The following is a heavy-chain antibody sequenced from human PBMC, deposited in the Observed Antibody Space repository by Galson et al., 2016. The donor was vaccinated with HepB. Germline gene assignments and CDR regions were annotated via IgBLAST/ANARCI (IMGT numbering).Heavy chain of an antibody. D-gene: IGHD3-10*01. CDR2: INYSGTT. Sequence: ETLSLTCTVSGGSISNSRYFWTWVRQPPGEGLQWLGSINYSGTTYFDDSVKGRTTLSVDMSESQYSLKVTSLTAADTARYYCARLEVSGSGNFFDFWSQGALVTVSS. CDR1: GGSISNSRYF. J-gene: IGHJ4*02. CDR3: ARLEVSGSGNFFDF. V-gene: IGHV4-39*01.